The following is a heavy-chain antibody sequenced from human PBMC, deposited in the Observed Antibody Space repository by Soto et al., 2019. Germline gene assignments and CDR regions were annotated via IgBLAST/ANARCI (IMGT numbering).Heavy chain of an antibody. CDR3: ARDSPPVDY. Sequence: ASVKVSCKVSGYTLTELSMHWVRQAPGKGLEWMGGFDPEDGETIYAQKLQGRVTMTTDTSTNTAYMDLRSLRSDDTAVYYCARDSPPVDYWGQGTLVTVSS. CDR2: FDPEDGET. CDR1: GYTLTELS. J-gene: IGHJ4*02. V-gene: IGHV1-24*01.